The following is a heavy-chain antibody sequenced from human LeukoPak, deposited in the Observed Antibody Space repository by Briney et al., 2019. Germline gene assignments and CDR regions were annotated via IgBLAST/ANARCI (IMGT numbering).Heavy chain of an antibody. Sequence: GGSLRLSCAASGFTFSSYSMTWVRQAPGKGLEWVSSISSSSSYIYYADSVKGRFTISRDNAKNSLYLQMNSLRAEDTAVYYCARDMVRGELDYWGQGTLVTVSS. D-gene: IGHD3-10*01. CDR1: GFTFSSYS. V-gene: IGHV3-21*01. J-gene: IGHJ4*02. CDR3: ARDMVRGELDY. CDR2: ISSSSSYI.